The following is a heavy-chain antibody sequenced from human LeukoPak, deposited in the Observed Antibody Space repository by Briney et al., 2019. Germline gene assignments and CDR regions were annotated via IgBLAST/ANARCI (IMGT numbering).Heavy chain of an antibody. V-gene: IGHV3-21*01. CDR2: ISSSSSYI. D-gene: IGHD5-12*01. CDR1: GFAFSSYA. Sequence: GGSLRLSCVASGFAFSSYAMNWVRQAPGKGLEWVSSISSSSSYIYYADSVKGRFTISRDNAKNSLYLQMNSLRAEDTAVYYCTADIQRNYGGYIFDYWGQGTLVTVSS. J-gene: IGHJ4*02. CDR3: TADIQRNYGGYIFDY.